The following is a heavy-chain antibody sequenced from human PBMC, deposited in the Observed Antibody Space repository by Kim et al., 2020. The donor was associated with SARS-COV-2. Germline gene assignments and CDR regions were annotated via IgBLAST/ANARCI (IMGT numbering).Heavy chain of an antibody. CDR3: ARERGIQRWPGRWYYYGMDV. CDR1: GFTFSSYA. V-gene: IGHV3-30*04. J-gene: IGHJ6*02. CDR2: ISYDGSNK. Sequence: GGTLRLSCAASGFTFSSYAMHWVRQAPGKGLEWVAVISYDGSNKYYADSVKGRFTISRDNSKNTLYLQMNSLRAEDTAVYYCARERGIQRWPGRWYYYGMDVWGQGTTVTGSS. D-gene: IGHD5-18*01.